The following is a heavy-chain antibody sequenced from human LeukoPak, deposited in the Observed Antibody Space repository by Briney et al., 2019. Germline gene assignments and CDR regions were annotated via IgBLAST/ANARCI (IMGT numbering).Heavy chain of an antibody. J-gene: IGHJ3*02. Sequence: ASVKVSRKASGYTFTSYFMLWVRQSPGQGLEWMGLINPADGSTTYAQKFQGRVIMTRDMSTSTVYMELSSLRSEETAVYYCGSRHLSGWATDAFEIWGQGTMVTVSS. CDR2: INPADGST. D-gene: IGHD6-19*01. V-gene: IGHV1-46*01. CDR1: GYTFTSYF. CDR3: GSRHLSGWATDAFEI.